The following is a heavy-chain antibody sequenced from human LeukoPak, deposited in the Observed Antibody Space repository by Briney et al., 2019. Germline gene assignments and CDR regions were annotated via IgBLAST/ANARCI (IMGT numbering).Heavy chain of an antibody. D-gene: IGHD5-18*01. V-gene: IGHV1-69*04. Sequence: SVKVSCKASGGTFSSYAISWVRQAPGQGLEWMGRIIPILGIANYAQKFQGRVTITADKSTSPAYMELSSLRSEDTAVYYCARDGMDTAMSIDYWGQGTLVTVSS. CDR1: GGTFSSYA. CDR2: IIPILGIA. J-gene: IGHJ4*02. CDR3: ARDGMDTAMSIDY.